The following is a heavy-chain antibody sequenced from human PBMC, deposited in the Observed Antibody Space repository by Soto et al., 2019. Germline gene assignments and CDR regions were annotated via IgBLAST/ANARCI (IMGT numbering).Heavy chain of an antibody. V-gene: IGHV3-23*01. CDR3: ARGKLPAAGTAAFDI. D-gene: IGHD6-13*01. CDR2: INGNDGST. Sequence: GSLRLSCAASGFTFSSYAMSWVRQAPGKGLEWVSTINGNDGSTYYADSVKGRFTISRDNSKNTLYLQMNSLRADDTAMYYCARGKLPAAGTAAFDIWGQGTMVTVSS. CDR1: GFTFSSYA. J-gene: IGHJ3*02.